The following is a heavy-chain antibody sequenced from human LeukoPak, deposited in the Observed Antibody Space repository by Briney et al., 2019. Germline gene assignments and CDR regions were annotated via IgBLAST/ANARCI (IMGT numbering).Heavy chain of an antibody. J-gene: IGHJ3*02. V-gene: IGHV3-23*01. CDR3: VKDSSAYYYDSSGYYNAFDI. D-gene: IGHD3-22*01. CDR1: GFIFSKYA. CDR2: ISGGGGST. Sequence: PGGSLRLSCTASGFIFSKYAMNWVRQAPGKGLEWVSGISGGGGSTYYADSVKGRFTISRDNSKNTLYLQMSSLRAEDTAVYYCVKDSSAYYYDSSGYYNAFDIWGQGTMVTVSS.